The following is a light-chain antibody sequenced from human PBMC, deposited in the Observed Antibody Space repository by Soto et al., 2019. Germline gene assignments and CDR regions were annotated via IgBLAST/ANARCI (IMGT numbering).Light chain of an antibody. Sequence: QSVLTQPPSVSGAPGQRVTISYTGSSSNIGAGYDVHWYQKLPGTAPKLLIYGNSNRPSGVPDRFSGSKSGTSASLAITGLQAEDEADYYCQSYDSSLSGWVFGGGTQLTVL. V-gene: IGLV1-40*01. CDR2: GNS. J-gene: IGLJ3*02. CDR1: SSNIGAGYD. CDR3: QSYDSSLSGWV.